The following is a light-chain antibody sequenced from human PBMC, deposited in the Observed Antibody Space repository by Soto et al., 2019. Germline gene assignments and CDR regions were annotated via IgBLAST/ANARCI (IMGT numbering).Light chain of an antibody. CDR2: AAS. V-gene: IGKV1-5*01. CDR1: QTISIW. J-gene: IGKJ5*01. Sequence: DIQMTQSPFTLSASPGDRVTSXXRASQTISIWVDGDQQKPGRPPKLXCDAASHFQRVGPSRFSGSGAGTHFTLTISSLQPGDFATYYCQQLHGDTSTFGQGTRLDIK. CDR3: QQLHGDTST.